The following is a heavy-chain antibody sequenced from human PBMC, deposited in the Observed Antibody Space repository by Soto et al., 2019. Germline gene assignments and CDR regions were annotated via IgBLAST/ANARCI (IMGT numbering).Heavy chain of an antibody. V-gene: IGHV1-8*01. Sequence: RASVKVSCKASGYTFTSYDINWVRQATGQGLEWMGWMNPNSGNTGYAQKFQGRVTMTRNTSISTAYMELSSLRSEDTAVYYCARGLRTIFGVVIYYYYYGMDVWGQGTTVTVSS. CDR3: ARGLRTIFGVVIYYYYYGMDV. CDR2: MNPNSGNT. D-gene: IGHD3-3*01. CDR1: GYTFTSYD. J-gene: IGHJ6*02.